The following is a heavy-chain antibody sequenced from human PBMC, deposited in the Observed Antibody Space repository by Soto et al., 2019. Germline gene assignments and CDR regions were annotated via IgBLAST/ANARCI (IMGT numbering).Heavy chain of an antibody. Sequence: EVQLVESGGTLVQPGGSLRLSCAASGFTFSNYEMSWVRQAPGKGLEWVSYISTTSSHIYYADSVKGRFTISRDNAKNSLYLQMNSLRAEDTAVYQCARENYDVSGYLLDFWGQGTLVTVSS. J-gene: IGHJ4*02. V-gene: IGHV3-48*03. CDR3: ARENYDVSGYLLDF. CDR2: ISTTSSHI. D-gene: IGHD3-22*01. CDR1: GFTFSNYE.